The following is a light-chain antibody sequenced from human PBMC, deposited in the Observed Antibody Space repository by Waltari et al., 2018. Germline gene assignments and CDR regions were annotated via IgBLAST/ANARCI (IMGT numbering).Light chain of an antibody. Sequence: EVVLTQSPDTLSLSPGERATLSCRASQSVGRSLAWYQQKPGQAPRLLIYDASIRATGIADRFSGSGSGTDFSLTISRLEPEDFAVYYCQKYRSLPATFGQGTKVEIK. CDR2: DAS. V-gene: IGKV3-20*01. CDR3: QKYRSLPAT. J-gene: IGKJ1*01. CDR1: QSVGRS.